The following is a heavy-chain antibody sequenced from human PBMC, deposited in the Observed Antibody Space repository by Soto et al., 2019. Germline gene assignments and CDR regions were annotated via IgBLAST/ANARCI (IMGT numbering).Heavy chain of an antibody. CDR2: IRGDLVTT. J-gene: IGHJ4*02. CDR1: GFTFSDHA. Sequence: EMHLLESGGGLAQPGGSLRLSCATSGFTFSDHAMHWVRQAPGEGLEWVSGIRGDLVTTPYADSVKGRFTISRDNSKNTLYLQMNSLRAEDTAIYYCVKEGKMGVEGFDFWGQGTLVTVSS. D-gene: IGHD1-26*01. V-gene: IGHV3-23*01. CDR3: VKEGKMGVEGFDF.